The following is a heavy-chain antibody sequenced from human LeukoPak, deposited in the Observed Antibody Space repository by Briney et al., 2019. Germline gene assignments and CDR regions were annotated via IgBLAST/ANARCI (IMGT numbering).Heavy chain of an antibody. V-gene: IGHV1-69*13. CDR3: ASLGYYDSSNFQH. D-gene: IGHD3-22*01. CDR2: IIPIFGTA. J-gene: IGHJ1*01. CDR1: GGTFSSYA. Sequence: ASVKVSCKASGGTFSSYAISWVRQAPGQGLEWMGGIIPIFGTANYAQKFRGRVTITADESTSTAYMELSSLRSEDTAVYYCASLGYYDSSNFQHWGQGTLVTVSS.